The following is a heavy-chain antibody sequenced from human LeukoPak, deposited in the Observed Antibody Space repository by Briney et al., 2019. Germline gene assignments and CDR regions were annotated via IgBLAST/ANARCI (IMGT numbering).Heavy chain of an antibody. CDR3: ARDLGLHGSSGYYPSGFDY. J-gene: IGHJ4*02. V-gene: IGHV3-48*03. CDR2: ISSSGSTI. D-gene: IGHD3-22*01. Sequence: GGSLRLSCAASGYTFSSYEMNWVRQAPGKGLEWVSYISSSGSTIYYADSVKGRFTISRDNAKNSLYLQMNSLRAEDTAVYYCARDLGLHGSSGYYPSGFDYWGQGTLVTVSS. CDR1: GYTFSSYE.